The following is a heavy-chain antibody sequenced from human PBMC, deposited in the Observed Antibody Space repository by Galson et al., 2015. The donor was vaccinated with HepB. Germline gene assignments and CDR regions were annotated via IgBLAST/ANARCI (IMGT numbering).Heavy chain of an antibody. Sequence: SLRISCAASGFTFSSYSMNWVRQAPGKGLEWVSSFTSSSTIYYADSVNGRFTISRDSAKNSLYLQMNSLRDEDTAVYYCARDRLGYYGMDVWGQGTTVTVSS. D-gene: IGHD6-19*01. CDR2: FTSSSTI. J-gene: IGHJ6*02. V-gene: IGHV3-69-1*01. CDR1: GFTFSSYS. CDR3: ARDRLGYYGMDV.